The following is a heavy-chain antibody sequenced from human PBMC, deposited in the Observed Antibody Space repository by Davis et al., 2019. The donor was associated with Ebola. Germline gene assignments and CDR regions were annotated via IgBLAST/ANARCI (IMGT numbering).Heavy chain of an antibody. CDR3: ARGEVRYCSSTSCYNYGMDV. CDR1: GGSFSGYY. J-gene: IGHJ6*02. CDR2: IYYSGST. Sequence: SETLSLTCAAYGGSFSGYYWSWIRQPPGKGLEWIGYIYYSGSTYYNPSLKSRVTISVDTSKNQFSLKLSSVTAADTAVYYCARGEVRYCSSTSCYNYGMDVWGQGTTVTVSS. V-gene: IGHV4-34*01. D-gene: IGHD2-2*02.